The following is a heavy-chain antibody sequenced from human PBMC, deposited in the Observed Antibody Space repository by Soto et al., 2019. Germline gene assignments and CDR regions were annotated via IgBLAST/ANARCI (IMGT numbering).Heavy chain of an antibody. Sequence: QVTLKESGPVLVKPTETLTLTCTVSGFSLSNARMGVSWIRQPPGKALEWLAHIFSNDEKSYSTSLKSRPTISKHPYKRQVVLTMTTIDPLDTATYYCARVYYDFWSGSSSPDYYYGMDVWGQGTTVTVSS. D-gene: IGHD3-3*01. CDR3: ARVYYDFWSGSSSPDYYYGMDV. J-gene: IGHJ6*02. CDR1: GFSLSNARMG. V-gene: IGHV2-26*01. CDR2: IFSNDEK.